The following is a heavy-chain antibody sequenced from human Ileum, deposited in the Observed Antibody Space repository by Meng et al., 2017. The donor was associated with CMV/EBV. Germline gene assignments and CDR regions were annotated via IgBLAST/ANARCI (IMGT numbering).Heavy chain of an antibody. CDR1: GGSITNNKYY. CDR3: ARDLVGFLEGFDP. D-gene: IGHD3-3*01. CDR2: IFYSGST. Sequence: LQLQESGPGLVKPLETLSLTCSVSGGSITNNKYYWGWIRQPPGKGLEWIGSIFYSGSTYYKPSLKSRVTISRDTSKNQFSLKLTSVTAADTAVYFCARDLVGFLEGFDPWGQGTLVTVSS. J-gene: IGHJ5*02. V-gene: IGHV4-39*07.